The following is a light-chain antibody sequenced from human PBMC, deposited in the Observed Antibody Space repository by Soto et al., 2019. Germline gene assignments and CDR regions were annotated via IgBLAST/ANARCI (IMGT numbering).Light chain of an antibody. V-gene: IGKV3-20*01. CDR3: QQYGSSPPLT. CDR2: GAS. Sequence: EIVLTQSPGTLSLSPGERATLSCRASQSVSSSYLAWYQQKPGQAPRLLIYGASGRATGIPDRFSGSGSGTDFTLTISRLEPEDFAVYYCQQYGSSPPLTFGGGTKEEIK. J-gene: IGKJ4*01. CDR1: QSVSSSY.